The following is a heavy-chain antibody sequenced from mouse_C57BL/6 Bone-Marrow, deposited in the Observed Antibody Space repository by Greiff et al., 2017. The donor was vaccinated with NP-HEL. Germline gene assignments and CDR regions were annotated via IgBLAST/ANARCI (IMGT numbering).Heavy chain of an antibody. V-gene: IGHV5-15*01. CDR2: ISNLAYSI. CDR3: ASLYYGSPFAY. CDR1: GFTFSDYG. D-gene: IGHD1-1*01. Sequence: DVMLVESGGGLVQPGGSLKLSCAASGFTFSDYGMAWVRQAPRKGPAWVAFISNLAYSIYYADTVTGRFTISRENAKNTLYLEMSSLRSEDTAMYYCASLYYGSPFAYWGQGTLVTVSA. J-gene: IGHJ3*01.